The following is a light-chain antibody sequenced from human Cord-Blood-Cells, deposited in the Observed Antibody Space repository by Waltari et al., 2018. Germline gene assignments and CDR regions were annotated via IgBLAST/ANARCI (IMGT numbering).Light chain of an antibody. CDR3: QQSYSTPWT. CDR1: QSISSY. Sequence: DIQMTHSPSSLSASVGDRVTITCRAIQSISSYLNWYQQKQGKAPKLLIYAASSLQSGVPSRFSGSESGTDFTLTISSLQPEDFATNYCQQSYSTPWTFGQGTKVEIK. CDR2: AAS. J-gene: IGKJ1*01. V-gene: IGKV1-39*01.